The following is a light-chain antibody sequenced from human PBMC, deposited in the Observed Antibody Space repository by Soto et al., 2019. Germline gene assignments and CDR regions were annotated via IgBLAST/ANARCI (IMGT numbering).Light chain of an antibody. CDR1: QSVSSY. J-gene: IGKJ5*01. Sequence: EIVLTHAPGTLSLSPVERATLSFSASQSVSSYLAWYQQKPGQAPRLLIYDASSRATGIPAMFSGSGSGTDFTLTIRSLEPQDFAVSYCQRSINWPPLTCGNGTQREIK. CDR2: DAS. CDR3: QRSINWPPLT. V-gene: IGKV3-11*01.